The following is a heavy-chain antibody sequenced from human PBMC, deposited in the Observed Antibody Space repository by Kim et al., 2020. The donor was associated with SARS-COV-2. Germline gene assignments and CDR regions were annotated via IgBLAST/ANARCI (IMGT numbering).Heavy chain of an antibody. CDR3: TLWYSSSEGDAFDI. J-gene: IGHJ3*02. D-gene: IGHD6-13*01. Sequence: GGSLRLSCAASGFTFSGSAMHWVRQASGKGLEWVGRIRSKANSYATAYAASVEGRFTISRDDSKNTAYLQMNSLKTEDTAVYYCTLWYSSSEGDAFDIWGQGTMVTVSS. CDR1: GFTFSGSA. CDR2: IRSKANSYAT. V-gene: IGHV3-73*01.